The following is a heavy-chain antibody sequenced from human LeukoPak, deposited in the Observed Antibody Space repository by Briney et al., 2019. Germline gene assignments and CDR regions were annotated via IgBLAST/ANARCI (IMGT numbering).Heavy chain of an antibody. V-gene: IGHV1-46*01. CDR2: INPSGGST. Sequence: ASVKVSCKASGYTFTSYYMHWVRQAPGQGLEWMGIINPSGGSTSYAQKFQGRVTMTRDTSTSTVYMELSSLRSEDTAVYYCARRGDYDFWSGYNSFWFDPWGQGTLVTVSS. D-gene: IGHD3-3*01. CDR1: GYTFTSYY. J-gene: IGHJ5*02. CDR3: ARRGDYDFWSGYNSFWFDP.